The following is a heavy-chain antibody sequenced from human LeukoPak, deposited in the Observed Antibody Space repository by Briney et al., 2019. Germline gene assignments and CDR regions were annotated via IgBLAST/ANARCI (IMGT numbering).Heavy chain of an antibody. D-gene: IGHD5-18*01. Sequence: SGTLSLTCAVYGGSFSGYYWSWIRQPPGKGLEWIGEINHSGSTNYNPSLKSRVTISVDTSKNQFSLKLSSVTAADTAVYYCARGQTWIQLWLQVDAFDIWGQGTMVTVSS. CDR2: INHSGST. CDR3: ARGQTWIQLWLQVDAFDI. J-gene: IGHJ3*02. V-gene: IGHV4-34*01. CDR1: GGSFSGYY.